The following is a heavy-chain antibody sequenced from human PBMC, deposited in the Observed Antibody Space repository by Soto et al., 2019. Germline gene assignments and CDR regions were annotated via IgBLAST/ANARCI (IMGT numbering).Heavy chain of an antibody. J-gene: IGHJ6*02. CDR1: GFTFSSYG. Sequence: GGSLILSCAASGFTFSSYGMHWVRQAPGKGLEWVAVISYDGSNKYYADSVKGRFTISRDNSKNTLYLQMNSLRAEDTAVYYCARDMGGGDSSCYLYYYYGMDVWGQGTTVTVSS. V-gene: IGHV3-30*03. D-gene: IGHD3-22*01. CDR3: ARDMGGGDSSCYLYYYYGMDV. CDR2: ISYDGSNK.